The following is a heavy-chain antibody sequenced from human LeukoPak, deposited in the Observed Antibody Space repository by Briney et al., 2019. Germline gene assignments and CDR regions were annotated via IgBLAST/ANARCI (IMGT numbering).Heavy chain of an antibody. D-gene: IGHD2-2*01. CDR2: VYYSGRT. CDR3: XXSXXXGLVGI. Sequence: TXXVXGGSISTYYWNWIRQPPGKGLEWIGYVYYSGRTSYKPSLKSRVTISIDKYNNHFSLNVSSVTAADQAVDYYXXSXXXGLVGIWGQGTMVTVSS. CDR1: GGSISTYY. V-gene: IGHV4-59*12. J-gene: IGHJ3*01.